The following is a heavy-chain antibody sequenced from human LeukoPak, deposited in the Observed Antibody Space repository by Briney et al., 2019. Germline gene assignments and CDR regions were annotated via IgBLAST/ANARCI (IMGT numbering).Heavy chain of an antibody. D-gene: IGHD3-10*01. CDR3: AKTYYYGSGSYYRDAFDI. V-gene: IGHV3-30*02. CDR2: IRYDGSRK. J-gene: IGHJ3*02. Sequence: GGSLRLSCAASGFTFSSYGMHWVRQAPGKGLEWVTFIRYDGSRKYYADSVKGRFTISRDNSKNTLYLQMNSLRAEDTAVYYCAKTYYYGSGSYYRDAFDIWGQGTMVTVSS. CDR1: GFTFSSYG.